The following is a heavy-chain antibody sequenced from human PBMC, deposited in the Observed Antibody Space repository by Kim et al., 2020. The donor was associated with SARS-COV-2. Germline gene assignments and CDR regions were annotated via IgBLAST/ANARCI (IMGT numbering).Heavy chain of an antibody. CDR1: GFTFSSYA. CDR2: ISGSGGST. Sequence: GGSLRLSCVASGFTFSSYAMSWVRQAPGKGLEWVSAISGSGGSTYYADSVKGRFTISRDNSKNTLYLQMNSLRAEDTAVYYCAKVRGGSCYPGYFCGMDVWGQGTTVTVSS. CDR3: AKVRGGSCYPGYFCGMDV. D-gene: IGHD2-15*01. V-gene: IGHV3-23*01. J-gene: IGHJ6*02.